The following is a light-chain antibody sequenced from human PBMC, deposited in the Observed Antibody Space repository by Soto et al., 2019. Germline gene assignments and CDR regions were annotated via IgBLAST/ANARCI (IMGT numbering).Light chain of an antibody. CDR1: PTLRRTY. V-gene: IGKV3-20*01. CDR3: HQYDNAPQT. J-gene: IGKJ2*01. Sequence: EIVLMQSPGTLSLSPGERATLSCRASPTLRRTYIAWYQQKPGQAPSVLIYGASKMATGIPDRSSGSGSGTDFSLTIRRLEPEDFAGYYGHQYDNAPQTYGQGTKVELK. CDR2: GAS.